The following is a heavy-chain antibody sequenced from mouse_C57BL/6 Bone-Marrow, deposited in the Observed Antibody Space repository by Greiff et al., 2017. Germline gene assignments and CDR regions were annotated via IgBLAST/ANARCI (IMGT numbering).Heavy chain of an antibody. V-gene: IGHV1-55*01. Sequence: QVHVQQSGAELVKPGASVKMSCKASGYTFTSYWITWVKQRPGQGLEWIGDIYPGSGSTNYNEKFKSKATLTVDTSSSTAYMQLSSLTSEDSAVYNGARGGYSGFDYWGQGTNLTVSA. CDR1: GYTFTSYW. CDR3: ARGGYSGFDY. CDR2: IYPGSGST. J-gene: IGHJ2*01. D-gene: IGHD2-3*01.